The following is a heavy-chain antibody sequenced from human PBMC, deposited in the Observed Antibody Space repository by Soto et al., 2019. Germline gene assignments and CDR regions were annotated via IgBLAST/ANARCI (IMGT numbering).Heavy chain of an antibody. CDR3: AKGYSTGWHSSLNS. CDR1: GFTFSNYG. Sequence: EVQLLESGGGLVQPGGSLRLSCAASGFTFSNYGVSWVRQAPGKGLECVSAITNNSDYKYYADSVKCRFIVSRDNSKSMLFLEMNSLRAEDTAVYYCAKGYSTGWHSSLNSWGQGTLVIVSS. D-gene: IGHD2-8*02. V-gene: IGHV3-23*01. CDR2: ITNNSDYK. J-gene: IGHJ4*02.